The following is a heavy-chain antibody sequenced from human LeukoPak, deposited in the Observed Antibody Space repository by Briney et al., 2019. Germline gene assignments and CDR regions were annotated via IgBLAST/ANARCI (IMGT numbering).Heavy chain of an antibody. Sequence: PGGSLRLSCAASGFTVSSNFMSWVRQAPGKGLEWVSVIYSSGDTYYADSVKGRFTISRDNAKNSLYLQMNSLRAEDTAVYYCARGQLYSYGTIVDYWGQGTLVTVSS. CDR1: GFTVSSNF. CDR2: IYSSGDT. CDR3: ARGQLYSYGTIVDY. D-gene: IGHD5-18*01. V-gene: IGHV3-53*01. J-gene: IGHJ4*02.